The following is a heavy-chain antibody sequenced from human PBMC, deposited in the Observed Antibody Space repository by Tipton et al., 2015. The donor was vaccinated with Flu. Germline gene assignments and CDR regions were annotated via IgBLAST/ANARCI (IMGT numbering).Heavy chain of an antibody. CDR2: IWHDGSKQ. CDR1: GFNFSSYG. Sequence: SLRLSCAASGFNFSSYGMHWVRQAPGKGLEWVAVIWHDGSKQYYADSVKGRVTISRDNSMNTLYLRMNSLRAEDTAVYYCTRSYYYDSSGYDAFDIWGQGTMVTVSS. D-gene: IGHD3-22*01. J-gene: IGHJ3*02. CDR3: TRSYYYDSSGYDAFDI. V-gene: IGHV3-33*01.